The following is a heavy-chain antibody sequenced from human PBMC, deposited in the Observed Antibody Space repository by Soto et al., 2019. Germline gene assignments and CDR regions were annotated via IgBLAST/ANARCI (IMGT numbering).Heavy chain of an antibody. CDR3: ARVKTSGYHNWFDP. CDR2: ISAYNGNT. D-gene: IGHD3-22*01. J-gene: IGHJ5*02. CDR1: GYIFINYA. V-gene: IGHV1-18*01. Sequence: ASVKVSCKASGYIFINYAINWVRQAPGQGLEWMGWISAYNGNTQYAQNLQGRLTMTTDTSASTAYMELRSLRSDDTAVYYCARVKTSGYHNWFDPWGQGTLVTVSS.